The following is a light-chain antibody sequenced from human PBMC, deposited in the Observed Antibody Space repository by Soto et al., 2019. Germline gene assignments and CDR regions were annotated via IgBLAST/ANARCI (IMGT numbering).Light chain of an antibody. CDR2: GAS. Sequence: EIVLTQSPATLSLSPGERATLSCRASQSVSSYLAWYQQKPGQAPRLLIYGASNRATGVPDRFSGSGSGTEFTLTISRLEPEDFTVYYCHHYETFGQGTKVDIK. J-gene: IGKJ1*01. CDR1: QSVSSY. CDR3: HHYET. V-gene: IGKV3-20*01.